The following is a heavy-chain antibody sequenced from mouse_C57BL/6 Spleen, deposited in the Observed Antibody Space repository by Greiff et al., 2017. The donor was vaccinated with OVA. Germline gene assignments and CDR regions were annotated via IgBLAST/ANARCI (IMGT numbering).Heavy chain of an antibody. D-gene: IGHD2-1*01. J-gene: IGHJ4*01. V-gene: IGHV1-15*01. CDR2: IDPETGGT. CDR1: GYTFTDYE. Sequence: QVQLQQSGAELVRPGASVTLSCKASGYTFTDYEMHWVKQTPVHGLEWIGAIDPETGGTAYNQKFKGKAILTADKSSSTAYMELRSLTSEDSAVYYCTRGKPLYAMDYWGQGTSVTVSS. CDR3: TRGKPLYAMDY.